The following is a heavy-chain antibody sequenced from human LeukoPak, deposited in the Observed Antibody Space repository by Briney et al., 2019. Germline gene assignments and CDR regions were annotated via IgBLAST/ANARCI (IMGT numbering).Heavy chain of an antibody. CDR1: GGSISSGGYY. CDR2: TYYSGST. Sequence: SQTLSLTCTVSGGSISSGGYYWSWIRQHPGKGLEWIGYTYYSGSTYYNPSLKSRVTISVDTSKNQFSLKLSSVTAADTAVYYCARSFPYSSSFDPWGQGTLVTVSS. D-gene: IGHD6-6*01. CDR3: ARSFPYSSSFDP. V-gene: IGHV4-31*03. J-gene: IGHJ5*02.